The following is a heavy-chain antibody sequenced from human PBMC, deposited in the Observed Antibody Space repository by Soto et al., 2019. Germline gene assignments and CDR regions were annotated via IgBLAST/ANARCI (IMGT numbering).Heavy chain of an antibody. D-gene: IGHD3-16*01. Sequence: QITLKESGPTQVKPTQPLTLTCSFSGFSLNTDGEGVGWVRQPPGEALEWLALIYWDDDERSSPSLKTRLTLTKYPSKNQVVLIMTNMDPVDTATYYCAHSRNLITEDAQVGDFDYWGQGTLVTVSS. V-gene: IGHV2-5*02. CDR3: AHSRNLITEDAQVGDFDY. J-gene: IGHJ4*02. CDR1: GFSLNTDGEG. CDR2: IYWDDDE.